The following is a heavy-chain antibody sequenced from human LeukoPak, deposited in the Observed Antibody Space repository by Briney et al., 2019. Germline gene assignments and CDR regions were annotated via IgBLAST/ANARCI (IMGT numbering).Heavy chain of an antibody. D-gene: IGHD6-6*01. V-gene: IGHV3-48*01. CDR1: GFTFNTYN. CDR3: AREYSSSSGKAFDI. CDR2: ISSSGSTI. Sequence: GGTLRLSCAASGFTFNTYNMNWVRQAPGKGLECVSYISSSGSTIYYADSVKGRFTISRDNAKNSLYLQMNSLRAEDTAVYYCAREYSSSSGKAFDIWGQGTLVTVSS. J-gene: IGHJ3*02.